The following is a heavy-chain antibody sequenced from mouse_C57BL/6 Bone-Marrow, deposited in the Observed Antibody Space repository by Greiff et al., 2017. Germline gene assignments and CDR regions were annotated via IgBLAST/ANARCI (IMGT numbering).Heavy chain of an antibody. CDR1: GYSFTHFW. CDR2: IHPSDSET. V-gene: IGHV1S82*01. D-gene: IGHD1-1*01. Sequence: VQLQQPGAELVRPGASVRLSCKASGYSFTHFWVNWVKQRPGQGLEWLAMIHPSDSETRLNQKFKDKATLTVDKSSNTAYMQLASPTSEDSAVYYGARTLYGTRNYMDYWGQGTTLTVSS. CDR3: ARTLYGTRNYMDY. J-gene: IGHJ2*01.